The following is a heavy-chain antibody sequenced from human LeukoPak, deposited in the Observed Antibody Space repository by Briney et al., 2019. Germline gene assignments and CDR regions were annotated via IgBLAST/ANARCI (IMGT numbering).Heavy chain of an antibody. V-gene: IGHV3-23*01. J-gene: IGHJ3*02. Sequence: GGSLRLSCAASGFTSSSYAMSWVRQAPGKGLEWVSAIREGGGATYYLDSVKGRFTISRDNSKNTLYLQVSSLRAEDTAVYYCAKIFFGASTYDAFDSCGQRRMVT. CDR3: AKIFFGASTYDAFDS. CDR2: IREGGGAT. D-gene: IGHD3-10*01. CDR1: GFTSSSYA.